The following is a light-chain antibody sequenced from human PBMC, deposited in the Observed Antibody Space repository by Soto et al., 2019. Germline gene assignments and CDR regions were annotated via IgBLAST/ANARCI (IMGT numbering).Light chain of an antibody. CDR2: EVG. CDR3: CSYASGSIYV. V-gene: IGLV2-14*01. CDR1: SSDVGAFNY. Sequence: QSALTQPASVSGSPGQSITISCTGTSSDVGAFNYVSWYLQYPGKAPKLMIYEVGNRPSGVSNRFSGSKSGNTASLTISGLRAEDEADYYCCSYASGSIYVFGTGTKVTVL. J-gene: IGLJ1*01.